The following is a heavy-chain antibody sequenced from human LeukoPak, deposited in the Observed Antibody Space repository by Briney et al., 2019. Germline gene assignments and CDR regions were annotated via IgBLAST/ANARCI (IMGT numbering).Heavy chain of an antibody. CDR1: GYTFTGYY. CDR2: INPNSGGT. CDR3: ARTYYDIWSGSNWFDP. V-gene: IGHV1-2*06. J-gene: IGHJ5*02. D-gene: IGHD3-3*01. Sequence: ASVKVSCKASGYTFTGYYMHWVRQARGQGLEWMGRINPNSGGTNYAQKFQGRVTMTRDTSISTAYMELSRLRSDDTAVYYCARTYYDIWSGSNWFDPWGQGTLVTVSS.